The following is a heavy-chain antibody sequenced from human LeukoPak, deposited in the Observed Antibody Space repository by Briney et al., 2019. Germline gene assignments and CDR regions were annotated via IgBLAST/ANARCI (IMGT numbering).Heavy chain of an antibody. D-gene: IGHD3-22*01. CDR3: ARGRPGYYYDSSGYYSVGHFFDY. Sequence: GSLRLSCAASGFTVSSNYMSWVRQAPGKGLEWIGEINHSGSTNYNPSLKSRVTISVDTSKNQFSLKLSSVTAADTAVYYCARGRPGYYYDSSGYYSVGHFFDYWGQGTLVAVSS. CDR1: GFTVSSNY. J-gene: IGHJ4*02. V-gene: IGHV4-34*01. CDR2: INHSGST.